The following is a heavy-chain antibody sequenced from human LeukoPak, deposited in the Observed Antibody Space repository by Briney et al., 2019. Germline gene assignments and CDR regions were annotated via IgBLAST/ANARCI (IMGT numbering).Heavy chain of an antibody. CDR3: ARVGSFRLDSTNWFDP. J-gene: IGHJ5*02. Sequence: EASVKVSCKASGYTFTSYGISWVRQAPGQGLEWMGWISAYNGNTNYAQKLQGRVTMTTDTSTSTAYMELRSLRSDDTAVYYCARVGSFRLDSTNWFDPWGQGTLVTVSS. D-gene: IGHD2-2*03. V-gene: IGHV1-18*01. CDR1: GYTFTSYG. CDR2: ISAYNGNT.